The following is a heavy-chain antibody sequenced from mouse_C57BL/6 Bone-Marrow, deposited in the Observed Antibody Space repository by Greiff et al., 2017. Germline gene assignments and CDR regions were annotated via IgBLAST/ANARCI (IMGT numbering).Heavy chain of an antibody. Sequence: QVQLQQSGPELVKPGASVKLSCKASGYTFTSYDINWVKQRPGQGLEWIGWIYPRDGSTKYNEKFKGKATLTVNTSSRTAYMELHSRPSEDSAVYFCARLEFDGSSGDWYFDVWGTGTTVTVSS. V-gene: IGHV1-85*01. CDR1: GYTFTSYD. J-gene: IGHJ1*03. D-gene: IGHD1-1*01. CDR3: ARLEFDGSSGDWYFDV. CDR2: IYPRDGST.